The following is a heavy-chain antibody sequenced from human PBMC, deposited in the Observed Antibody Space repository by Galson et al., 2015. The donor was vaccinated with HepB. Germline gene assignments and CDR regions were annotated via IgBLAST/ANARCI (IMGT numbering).Heavy chain of an antibody. J-gene: IGHJ4*02. CDR2: IFSSGST. CDR3: ATSPWGAGNSDF. V-gene: IGHV4-59*01. D-gene: IGHD4-23*01. Sequence: SETLSLTCSVSGGSISSSYWSWIRQPPGKGLEWIGYIFSSGSTKYNPPLKSRVTISVDTSKNQFSLTLASVTAADTAVYYCATSPWGAGNSDFWGPGTLVTVSS. CDR1: GGSISSSY.